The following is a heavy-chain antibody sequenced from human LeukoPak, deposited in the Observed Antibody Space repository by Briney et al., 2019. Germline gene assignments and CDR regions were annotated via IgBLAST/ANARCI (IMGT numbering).Heavy chain of an antibody. Sequence: ASVKVSCKASGYTFIYYSIHWVRQAPGQGLEWMGRINSNSGGTNYAQNFQGRVTMTRDTSISTAYMEVSGLTSDDTAVYYCARGGSGSGYLYYFDSWGQGTLVSVSS. J-gene: IGHJ4*02. D-gene: IGHD3-10*01. CDR3: ARGGSGSGYLYYFDS. CDR1: GYTFIYYS. CDR2: INSNSGGT. V-gene: IGHV1-2*06.